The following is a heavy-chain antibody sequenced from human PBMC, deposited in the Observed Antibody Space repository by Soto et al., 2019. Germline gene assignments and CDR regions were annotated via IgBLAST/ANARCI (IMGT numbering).Heavy chain of an antibody. V-gene: IGHV3-48*02. CDR1: GFTFSSYS. CDR2: ISSSSSTI. Sequence: GVLRLSCAASGFTFSSYSMNWVRQAPGKGLEWVSYISSSSSTIYYADSVKGRFTISRDNAKNSLYLQMNSLRDEDTAVYYCARENYGDYLNWFDPWGQGTLVTVSS. J-gene: IGHJ5*02. CDR3: ARENYGDYLNWFDP. D-gene: IGHD4-17*01.